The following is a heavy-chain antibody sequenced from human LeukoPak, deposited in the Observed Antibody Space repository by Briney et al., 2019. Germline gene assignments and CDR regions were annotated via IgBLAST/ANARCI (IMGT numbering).Heavy chain of an antibody. Sequence: GGSLRLSCAASGFTFSSYEMNWVRQAPGKGLEWVALISSDGTNKYYADSVKGRFTISRDNSKNTLYLQMNSLRAEDTAVYYCAKGDKPGYWGQGTLITVSS. CDR2: ISSDGTNK. J-gene: IGHJ4*02. V-gene: IGHV3-30*04. CDR1: GFTFSSYE. D-gene: IGHD1-14*01. CDR3: AKGDKPGY.